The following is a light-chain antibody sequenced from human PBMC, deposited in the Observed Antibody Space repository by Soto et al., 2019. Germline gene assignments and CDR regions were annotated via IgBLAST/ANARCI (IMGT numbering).Light chain of an antibody. CDR2: GAS. CDR3: QQYQSLT. J-gene: IGKJ4*01. V-gene: IGKV3-20*01. CDR1: QSVSSIY. Sequence: IVLTQYPAILALSPGDRATLSCRASQSVSSIYLAWYQHKPGQAPRLLIHGASSRVTGIPDRFSGSGSGTDFTLTITRLEPEDFAVYYCQQYQSLTFGGGTKVDIK.